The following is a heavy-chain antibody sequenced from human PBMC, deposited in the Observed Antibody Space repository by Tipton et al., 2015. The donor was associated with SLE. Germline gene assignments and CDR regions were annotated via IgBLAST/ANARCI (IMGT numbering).Heavy chain of an antibody. D-gene: IGHD4-17*01. CDR3: ARGWVMTTLDYGDYRLYWYFDL. V-gene: IGHV4-34*01. CDR1: GGSFSGYY. J-gene: IGHJ2*01. Sequence: TLSLTCAVYGGSFSGYYWSWIRQPPGKGLEWIGEINHSGSTNYNPSLKSRVTISVDTSKNQFSLKLSSVTAADTAVYYCARGWVMTTLDYGDYRLYWYFDLWGRGTLVTVSS. CDR2: INHSGST.